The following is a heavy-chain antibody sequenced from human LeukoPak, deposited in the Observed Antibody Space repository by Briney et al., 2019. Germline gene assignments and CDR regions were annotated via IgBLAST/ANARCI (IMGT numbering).Heavy chain of an antibody. V-gene: IGHV3-53*01. D-gene: IGHD2-15*01. CDR3: ARGYEYGSYNF. CDR1: GFTVSSNY. CDR2: IYSGGST. Sequence: GGSLRLSCAVSGFTVSSNYMSWVRQAPGKGLEWVSVIYSGGSTYYADSVKGRFTISRDNSKNTLYLQMNSLRAEDTAVYYCARGYEYGSYNFWGQGTLVTVSS. J-gene: IGHJ4*02.